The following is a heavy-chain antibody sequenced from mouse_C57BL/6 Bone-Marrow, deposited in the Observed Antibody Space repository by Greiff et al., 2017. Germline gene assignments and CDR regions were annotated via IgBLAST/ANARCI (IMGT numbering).Heavy chain of an antibody. V-gene: IGHV1-50*01. CDR1: GYTFTSYW. D-gene: IGHD2-5*01. CDR2: IDPSDSYT. CDR3: AREGAYYSNPFAY. Sequence: QVQLQPPGAELVKPGASVKLSCKASGYTFTSYWMQWVKQRPGQGLEWIGEIDPSDSYTNYNQKFKGKATLTVDTSSSTAYMQLSSLTSEDSAVYYCAREGAYYSNPFAYWGQGTLVTVSA. J-gene: IGHJ3*01.